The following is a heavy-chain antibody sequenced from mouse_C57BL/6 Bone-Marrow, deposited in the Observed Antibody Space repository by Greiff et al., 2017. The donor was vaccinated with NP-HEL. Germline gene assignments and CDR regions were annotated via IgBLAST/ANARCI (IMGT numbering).Heavy chain of an antibody. CDR3: AREGANWDWYFDV. CDR2: IDPSDSYT. J-gene: IGHJ1*03. Sequence: QVQLQQPGAELVMPGASVKLSCKASGYTFTSYWMHWVKQRPGQGLAWIGEIDPSDSYTNYNQKFKGKSTLTVDKSSSTAYMQLSSLTSEDSAVYYCAREGANWDWYFDVWGTGTTVTVSS. CDR1: GYTFTSYW. V-gene: IGHV1-69*01. D-gene: IGHD4-1*01.